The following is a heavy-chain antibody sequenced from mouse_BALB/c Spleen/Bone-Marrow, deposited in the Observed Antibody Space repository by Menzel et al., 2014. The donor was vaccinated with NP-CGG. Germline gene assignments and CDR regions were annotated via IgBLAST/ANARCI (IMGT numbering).Heavy chain of an antibody. V-gene: IGHV1-87*01. J-gene: IGHJ1*01. Sequence: VQLQQSGAELARPGASVKLSCKASGYTFTSYWMQWIKQRPGQGLEWIGAIYPGDGDTTYTQKFKGKATLTADKSSSTAYMQLSSLASEDSAVYYGARSRGWYFDVWGAGTPVTVSS. CDR2: IYPGDGDT. CDR1: GYTFTSYW. CDR3: ARSRGWYFDV.